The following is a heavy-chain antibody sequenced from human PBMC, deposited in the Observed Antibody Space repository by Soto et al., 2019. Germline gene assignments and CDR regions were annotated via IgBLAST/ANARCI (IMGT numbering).Heavy chain of an antibody. D-gene: IGHD1-26*01. V-gene: IGHV1-69*02. J-gene: IGHJ5*02. CDR3: ALAGVGATGEAWFDP. CDR2: IIPILGIA. CDR1: GGTFSSYT. Sequence: QVQLVQSGAEVKKPGSSVKVSCKASGGTFSSYTISWVRQAPGQGLEWMGRIIPILGIANYAQKFQGRVTITADKSTSTDYMELSSLRSEDTAVYYCALAGVGATGEAWFDPWGQGTLVTVSS.